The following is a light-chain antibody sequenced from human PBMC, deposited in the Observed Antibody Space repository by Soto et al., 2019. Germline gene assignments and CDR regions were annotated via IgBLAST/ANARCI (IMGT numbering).Light chain of an antibody. V-gene: IGKV2-28*01. Sequence: DVVMAQSPLSLPVTPGEPASISCRCSQSLLHSDGYNYLDWYLQKPGQSPQLLIYLGSNRASGVPDRFSGSGSGTDFTLRISRVEAEDVGVYYCMQALQLRTFGQGTKV. CDR3: MQALQLRT. CDR2: LGS. CDR1: QSLLHSDGYNY. J-gene: IGKJ1*01.